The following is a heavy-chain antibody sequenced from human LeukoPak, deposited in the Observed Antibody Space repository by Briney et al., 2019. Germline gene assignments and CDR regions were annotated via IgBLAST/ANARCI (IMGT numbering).Heavy chain of an antibody. CDR3: TRGQSYCGADCYSD. D-gene: IGHD2-21*02. V-gene: IGHV3-33*01. CDR1: GFTFSTYA. J-gene: IGHJ4*02. CDR2: IWYDGSNR. Sequence: GRSLRLSCAASGFTFSTYAMHWVRQAPGKGLEWVAFIWYDGSNRHYADSVKGRFTISRDNSKNTLFLQMNSLRAEDTAMYYCTRGQSYCGADCYSDWGQGTLVTVSS.